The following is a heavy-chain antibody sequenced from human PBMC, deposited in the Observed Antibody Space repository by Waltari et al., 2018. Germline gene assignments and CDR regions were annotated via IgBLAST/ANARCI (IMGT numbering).Heavy chain of an antibody. J-gene: IGHJ3*02. CDR1: GYSISSGYY. D-gene: IGHD1-1*01. Sequence: QVQLQESGPGLVKPSETLSLTCTVSGYSISSGYYWGWIRQPPGKGLEWIGSIYHSGRTYYNPSLKSRVTISVDTSKNQFSLKLSSVTAADTAVYYCAGNLEEVDAFDIWGQGTMVTVSS. V-gene: IGHV4-38-2*02. CDR3: AGNLEEVDAFDI. CDR2: IYHSGRT.